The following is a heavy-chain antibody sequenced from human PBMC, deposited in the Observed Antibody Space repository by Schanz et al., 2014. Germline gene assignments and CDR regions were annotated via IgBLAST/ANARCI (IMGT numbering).Heavy chain of an antibody. V-gene: IGHV4-31*03. CDR1: GGSISSGGYY. J-gene: IGHJ6*02. CDR2: IYYSGST. Sequence: QVQLQESGPGLVKPSQTLSLTCTVSGGSISSGGYYWSWIRQHPGKGLEWIGYIYYSGSTYYNPSLKPRVTISVDPSKNQFSLKLSSVTAAATAVYYCARDQGTGDLTILRPAYGMDVWGQGTTVTVSS. D-gene: IGHD7-27*01. CDR3: ARDQGTGDLTILRPAYGMDV.